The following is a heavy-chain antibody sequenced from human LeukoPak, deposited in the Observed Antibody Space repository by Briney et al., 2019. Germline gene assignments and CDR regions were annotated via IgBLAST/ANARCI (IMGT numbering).Heavy chain of an antibody. D-gene: IGHD6-6*01. Sequence: GGSLRLSCAAPGFTFSSYGMHWVRQAPGKGLEWVAFIRYDGSNKYYADSVKGRFTISRDNSKNTLYLQMNSLRAEDTAVYYCAKDNSSSSCFDYWGQGTLVTVSS. CDR2: IRYDGSNK. V-gene: IGHV3-30*02. CDR3: AKDNSSSSCFDY. CDR1: GFTFSSYG. J-gene: IGHJ4*02.